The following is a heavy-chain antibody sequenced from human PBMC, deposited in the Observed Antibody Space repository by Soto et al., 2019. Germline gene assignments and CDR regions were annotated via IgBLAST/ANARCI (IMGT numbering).Heavy chain of an antibody. D-gene: IGHD6-13*01. CDR2: IAGSGHDK. V-gene: IGHV3-23*01. Sequence: EVQLLESGGGLVQPGGSLRLSCAASGFTFSNYAMTWVRQAPGEGLEWVSSIAGSGHDKYYADSVKGRFTISRDNXSTTLYLQMNSLRAEDTAVYYCAKDRYSSTWYFDYWGQGTLVTVSS. CDR3: AKDRYSSTWYFDY. J-gene: IGHJ4*02. CDR1: GFTFSNYA.